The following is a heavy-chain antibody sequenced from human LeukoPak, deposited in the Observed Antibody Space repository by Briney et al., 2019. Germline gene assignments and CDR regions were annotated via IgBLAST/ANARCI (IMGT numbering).Heavy chain of an antibody. J-gene: IGHJ5*02. V-gene: IGHV4-39*07. Sequence: PSETLSLTCTVSGGSISSSSYYWGWIRQPPGKGLEWIGSIYYSGSTNYNPSLKSRVTISVDTSKNQFSLKLSSVTAADTAVYYCARDLEDDYQNWFDPWGQGTLVTVSS. CDR3: ARDLEDDYQNWFDP. CDR2: IYYSGST. D-gene: IGHD4-11*01. CDR1: GGSISSSSYY.